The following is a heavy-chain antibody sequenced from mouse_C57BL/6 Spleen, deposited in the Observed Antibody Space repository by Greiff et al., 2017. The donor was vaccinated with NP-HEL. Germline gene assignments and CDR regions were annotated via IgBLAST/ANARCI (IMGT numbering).Heavy chain of an antibody. V-gene: IGHV1-4*01. J-gene: IGHJ4*01. CDR3: ARSVVSYYAMDY. D-gene: IGHD1-1*01. CDR1: GYTFTSYT. Sequence: QVQLQQSGAELARPGASVKMSCKASGYTFTSYTMHWVKQRPGQGLEWIGYINPSSGYTKYNQKFKDKATLTADKSSSTAYMQLSSLTSEDSAVYYCARSVVSYYAMDYWGQGTSVTVSS. CDR2: INPSSGYT.